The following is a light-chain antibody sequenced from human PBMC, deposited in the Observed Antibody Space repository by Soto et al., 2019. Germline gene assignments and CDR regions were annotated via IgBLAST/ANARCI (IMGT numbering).Light chain of an antibody. CDR3: LQHDSYPYT. CDR1: QGIRTT. CDR2: AAS. Sequence: AIPMTQSPCSLSASVGDRVTLTCWASQGIRTTLGGYQQKPGKAPTLLIFAASSLQSGVPSRFSGSGSGTDFTPSISSLQPQDLATYNCLQHDSYPYTFGQGTKLEIK. V-gene: IGKV1-6*01. J-gene: IGKJ2*01.